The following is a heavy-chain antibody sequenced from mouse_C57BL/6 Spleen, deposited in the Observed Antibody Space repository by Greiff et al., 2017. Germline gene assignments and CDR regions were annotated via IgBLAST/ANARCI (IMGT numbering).Heavy chain of an antibody. V-gene: IGHV1-18*01. D-gene: IGHD1-1*01. CDR2: INPNNGGT. J-gene: IGHJ1*03. CDR1: GYTFTDYN. Sequence: EVKLVESGPELVKPGASVKIPCKASGYTFTDYNMDWVKQSHGKSLEWIGDINPNNGGTIYNQKFKGKATLTVDKSSSTAYLELRSLTSEDTAVYYCARGKTVVRENFDVWGTGTTVTVSA. CDR3: ARGKTVVRENFDV.